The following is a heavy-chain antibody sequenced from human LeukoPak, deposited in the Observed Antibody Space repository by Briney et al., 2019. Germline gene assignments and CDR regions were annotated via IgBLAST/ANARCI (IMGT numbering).Heavy chain of an antibody. CDR3: ARVSGDTAQDAFDF. Sequence: KSSETLSLTCTVSGGSFSSYCWTWIRQPPGKGLEWIGYIYYSGTTVYNPSLTSRVTISIDTSKNQVSLKLSSVTAADTAVYYCARVSGDTAQDAFDFWGQGTMVPVSS. CDR2: IYYSGTT. J-gene: IGHJ3*01. CDR1: GGSFSSYC. D-gene: IGHD5-18*01. V-gene: IGHV4-59*01.